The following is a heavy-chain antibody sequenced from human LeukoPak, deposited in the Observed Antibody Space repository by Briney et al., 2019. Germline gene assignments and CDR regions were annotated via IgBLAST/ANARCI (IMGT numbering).Heavy chain of an antibody. Sequence: SQTLSLTCTVSGGSISSGSYYWSWIRQPPGKGLEWIGYIYYSGSTNYNPSLKSRLTISVDTSKNQFSLKLSSVTAADTAVYYCARTTEAHSWRTRYYDYYMDVWGKGTTVAVSS. CDR1: GGSISSGSYY. CDR2: IYYSGST. CDR3: ARTTEAHSWRTRYYDYYMDV. V-gene: IGHV4-61*01. D-gene: IGHD6-13*01. J-gene: IGHJ6*03.